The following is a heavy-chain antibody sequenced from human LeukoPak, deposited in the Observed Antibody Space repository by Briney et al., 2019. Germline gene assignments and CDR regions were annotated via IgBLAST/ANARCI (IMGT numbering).Heavy chain of an antibody. CDR3: AREVPPGYSSGWY. Sequence: GGSLRLSCAASGFTFSSYSMNWVRQAPGKGLEWVSYISSSSSTIYYADSVKGRFTISRDNSKNTLYLQMNSLRAEDTAVYYCAREVPPGYSSGWYWGQGTLVTVSS. CDR1: GFTFSSYS. CDR2: ISSSSSTI. J-gene: IGHJ4*02. D-gene: IGHD6-19*01. V-gene: IGHV3-48*01.